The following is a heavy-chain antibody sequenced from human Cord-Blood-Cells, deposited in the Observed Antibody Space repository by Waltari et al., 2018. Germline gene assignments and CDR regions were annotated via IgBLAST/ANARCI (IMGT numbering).Heavy chain of an antibody. J-gene: IGHJ6*04. V-gene: IGHV3-21*01. CDR1: GFTFSSYS. CDR3: ARDAAAAGVNV. CDR2: ISSSSSYI. D-gene: IGHD6-13*01. Sequence: EVQLVESGGGLVKPGGSLRLSCAASGFTFSSYSMNWVRQAPGKGLELVSSISSSSSYIYYADSVKGRFTISRDNAKNSLYLQMNSLRAEDTAVYYCARDAAAAGVNVWGKGTTVTVSS.